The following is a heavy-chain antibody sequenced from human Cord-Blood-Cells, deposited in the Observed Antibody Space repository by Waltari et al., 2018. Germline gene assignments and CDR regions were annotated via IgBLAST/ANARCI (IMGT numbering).Heavy chain of an antibody. D-gene: IGHD4-17*01. CDR2: IIPIFGTA. J-gene: IGHJ4*02. Sequence: QVQLVQSGAEVKKPGSSVKVSCKASGGTFSSYATSWVRQAPGQGLEWMGGIIPIFGTANYAQKFECRVTITADESTSTAYMELSSLRSEDTAVYYCANVAFYGDYVGYFDYWGQGTLVTVSS. V-gene: IGHV1-69*01. CDR3: ANVAFYGDYVGYFDY. CDR1: GGTFSSYA.